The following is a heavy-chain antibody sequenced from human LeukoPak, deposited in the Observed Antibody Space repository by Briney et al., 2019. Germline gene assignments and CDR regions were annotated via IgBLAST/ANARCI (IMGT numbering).Heavy chain of an antibody. D-gene: IGHD3-3*02. J-gene: IGHJ5*02. CDR1: GFTFGNSW. Sequence: HPGGSLRLSCAGSGFTFGNSWMSWFRQTPGKGLEWVANIKQDGSEKYVDSVKGRFTISRDIAKTSLYLQMNSLRAEDTAVYYCAREASSHFTWGQGTLVTVSS. V-gene: IGHV3-7*01. CDR3: AREASSHFT. CDR2: IKQDGSEK.